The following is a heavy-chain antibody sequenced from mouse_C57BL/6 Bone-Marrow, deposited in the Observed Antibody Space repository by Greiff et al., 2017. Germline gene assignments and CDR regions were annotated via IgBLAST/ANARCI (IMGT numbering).Heavy chain of an antibody. CDR2: IHPNSGST. CDR3: ARRGSDAWFAY. V-gene: IGHV1-64*01. CDR1: GYTFTSYW. Sequence: QVQLQQPGAELVKPGASVKLSCKASGYTFTSYWMHWVKQRPGQGLEWIGMIHPNSGSTNYNEKFKSKATLTVDKSSSTAYMQLSSLTSEDSAVYYCARRGSDAWFAYWGQGTLVTVSA. J-gene: IGHJ3*01.